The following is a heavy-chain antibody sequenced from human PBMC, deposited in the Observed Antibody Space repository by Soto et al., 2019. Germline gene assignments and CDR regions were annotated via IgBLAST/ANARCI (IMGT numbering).Heavy chain of an antibody. CDR2: IWYDGSNK. Sequence: PGGSLRLSCAAYGFTFSSYGMHWVSQAPGKGLEWVAVIWYDGSNKYYADSVGGRFTISRDNSKNTLYLQMNSLRAEDTAVYYCARDWTTSFGLAPGAIDIWGQGTMVTVSS. CDR3: ARDWTTSFGLAPGAIDI. J-gene: IGHJ3*02. CDR1: GFTFSSYG. D-gene: IGHD3-3*01. V-gene: IGHV3-33*01.